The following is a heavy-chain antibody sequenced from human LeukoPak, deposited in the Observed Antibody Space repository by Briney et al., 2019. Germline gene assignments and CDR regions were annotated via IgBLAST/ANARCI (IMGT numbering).Heavy chain of an antibody. CDR3: ARIGYSSSSMDY. J-gene: IGHJ4*02. Sequence: GGSLRLSCAASGFTFSNYWMSWVRQAPGKGLEGVANIKQDGSQIYYVDSMKGRFTISRDNPKNSLYLQMNSLRAEDTAVYYCARIGYSSSSMDYWGLGTLVTVSS. CDR2: IKQDGSQI. D-gene: IGHD6-6*01. V-gene: IGHV3-7*01. CDR1: GFTFSNYW.